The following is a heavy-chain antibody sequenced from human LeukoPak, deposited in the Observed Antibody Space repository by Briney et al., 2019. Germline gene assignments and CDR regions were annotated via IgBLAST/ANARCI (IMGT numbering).Heavy chain of an antibody. D-gene: IGHD6-19*01. V-gene: IGHV4-4*07. CDR1: GGSLSSYY. CDR3: ARAYNSGWYDY. J-gene: IGHJ4*02. Sequence: SETLSLTCTVSGGSLSSYYWNWIRQPAGKGLEWIGRIYTSGSTNYNPSPKSRVTMSVDTSKKPFSLKLSTVNAADTAVYYCARAYNSGWYDYWGQGTLVTVSS. CDR2: IYTSGST.